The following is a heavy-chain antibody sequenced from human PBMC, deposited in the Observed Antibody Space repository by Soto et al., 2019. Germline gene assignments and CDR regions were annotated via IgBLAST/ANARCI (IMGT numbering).Heavy chain of an antibody. Sequence: GSLSLSCAASGFSFSSYGMPWVRQAPGKGLEWVAVISYDGSNKYYADSVKGRFTISRDNSKNTLYLQMKSLRAEDTAVYYCAKGEAGATYYYYGMDVWGQGTTVTVSS. CDR3: AKGEAGATYYYYGMDV. V-gene: IGHV3-30*18. CDR1: GFSFSSYG. J-gene: IGHJ6*02. D-gene: IGHD1-26*01. CDR2: ISYDGSNK.